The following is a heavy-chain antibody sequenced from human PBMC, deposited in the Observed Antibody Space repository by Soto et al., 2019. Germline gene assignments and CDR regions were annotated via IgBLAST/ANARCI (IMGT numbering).Heavy chain of an antibody. J-gene: IGHJ6*03. Sequence: ESGGGVVQPGRSLRLSCAASGFTFSSYGMRWVRQAPGKGLEWVAVIWYDGSNKYYADSVKGRFTISRDNSKNTLYLQMNSLRAEDTAVYYCARDAGFGYGRHMDVWGKGTTVTVSS. CDR3: ARDAGFGYGRHMDV. V-gene: IGHV3-33*01. D-gene: IGHD5-12*01. CDR2: IWYDGSNK. CDR1: GFTFSSYG.